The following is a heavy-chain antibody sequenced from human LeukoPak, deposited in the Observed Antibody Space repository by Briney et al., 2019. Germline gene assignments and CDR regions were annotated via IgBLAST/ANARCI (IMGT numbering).Heavy chain of an antibody. D-gene: IGHD3-10*01. CDR2: INHSGST. Sequence: SETLSLTCAVYGGSFSGYYWSWIRQPPGEGLEWIGEINHSGSTNYNPSLKSRVTISVDTSKNQFSLKLSSVTAADTAVYYCARHTGNYYGSGSYYRYYYYYYMDVWGKGTTVTISS. V-gene: IGHV4-34*01. J-gene: IGHJ6*03. CDR1: GGSFSGYY. CDR3: ARHTGNYYGSGSYYRYYYYYYMDV.